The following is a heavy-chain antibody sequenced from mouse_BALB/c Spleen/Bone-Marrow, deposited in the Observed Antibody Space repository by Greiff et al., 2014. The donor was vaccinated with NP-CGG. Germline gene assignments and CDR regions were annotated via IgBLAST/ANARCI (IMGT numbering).Heavy chain of an antibody. CDR2: ISSGGLYT. CDR3: TRDYGNYAWFAY. CDR1: GFTFSSYT. J-gene: IGHJ3*01. V-gene: IGHV5-6-4*01. D-gene: IGHD2-1*01. Sequence: EVKLVESGGGLVKPGGSLKLSCAASGFTFSSYTMSWVRQTPEKRLEWVATISSGGLYTYYPDSVKGRCTISRDNAKNTLYLQMSSLKSEDTAMYYCTRDYGNYAWFAYWGQGTLVTVSA.